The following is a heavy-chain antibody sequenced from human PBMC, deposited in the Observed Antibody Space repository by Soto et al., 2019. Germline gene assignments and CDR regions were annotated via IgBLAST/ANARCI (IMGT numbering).Heavy chain of an antibody. CDR2: ISGGTGNT. J-gene: IGHJ4*02. D-gene: IGHD2-2*01. Sequence: GVSLILSCGASGFTFSSSAMSWVRQAPGKGLEWVSAISGGTGNTYYADSVKGRFTISRDNSKNTLYLQMNSLRAEDTAVYYRAKKRDCSSSSCHFDYWGQGTLVTVSS. CDR3: AKKRDCSSSSCHFDY. V-gene: IGHV3-23*01. CDR1: GFTFSSSA.